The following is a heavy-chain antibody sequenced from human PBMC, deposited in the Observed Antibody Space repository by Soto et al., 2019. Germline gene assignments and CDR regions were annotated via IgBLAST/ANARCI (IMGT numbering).Heavy chain of an antibody. J-gene: IGHJ5*02. CDR2: IYNSGST. D-gene: IGHD2-15*01. Sequence: PSETLSLTCTVSGGSISSSSYYWGWIRQPPGKGLEWIGSIYNSGSTYYNPSLKSRVTISVDTSKNQFSLKLNSVTAADTAVYYCARHAGLVVVTATGAWFDPWGQGTLVTVSS. CDR1: GGSISSSSYY. CDR3: ARHAGLVVVTATGAWFDP. V-gene: IGHV4-39*01.